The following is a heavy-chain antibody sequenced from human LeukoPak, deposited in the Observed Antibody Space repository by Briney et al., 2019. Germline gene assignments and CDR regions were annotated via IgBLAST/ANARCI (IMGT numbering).Heavy chain of an antibody. CDR1: GFTFSSYA. CDR2: ISPGGGTT. D-gene: IGHD3-10*01. CDR3: AKSRSGSANWALRIFDN. Sequence: PGGSLRLSCAASGFTFSSYAMHWVRQAPGRGLEWVSSISPGGGTTYYADSVKGRFTISRDNSENTLYVEMNSLRAEDTAIYYCAKSRSGSANWALRIFDNWGQGTLVSVSS. J-gene: IGHJ4*02. V-gene: IGHV3-23*01.